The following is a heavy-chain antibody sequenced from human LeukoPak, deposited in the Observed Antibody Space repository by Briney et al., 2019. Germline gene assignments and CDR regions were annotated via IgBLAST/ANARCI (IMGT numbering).Heavy chain of an antibody. J-gene: IGHJ4*02. CDR3: ARQRAAALFY. CDR1: GGSFSDYY. D-gene: IGHD6-13*01. Sequence: SETLSLTCAVYGGSFSDYYWSWIRQPPGKGLEWIGEINHSGSTNYNPSLKSRVTISVDMSKNQFSLKLSSVTAADTAVYYCARQRAAALFYWGQGTLVTVSS. CDR2: INHSGST. V-gene: IGHV4-34*01.